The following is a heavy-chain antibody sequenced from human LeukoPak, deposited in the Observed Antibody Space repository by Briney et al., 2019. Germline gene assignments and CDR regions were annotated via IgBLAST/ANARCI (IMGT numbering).Heavy chain of an antibody. J-gene: IGHJ4*02. CDR3: ARQGDSRGRVLFDY. V-gene: IGHV4-59*08. Sequence: SETLSLTCSLSGGSISRYYWSWIRQPPGKGPEWIGYGYYSGSTNYNPSLKSRVTISVDTSKNQFSLKLRSVTAADTAMYYCARQGDSRGRVLFDYWGQGILVTVFS. CDR2: GYYSGST. D-gene: IGHD6-19*01. CDR1: GGSISRYY.